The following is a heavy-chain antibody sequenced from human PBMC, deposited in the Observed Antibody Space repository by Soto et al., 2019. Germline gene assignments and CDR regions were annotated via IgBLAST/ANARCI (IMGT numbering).Heavy chain of an antibody. D-gene: IGHD2-15*01. Sequence: EVQLVQSGGGRVQPGGSLKLSCEASGFTFSVSAIHWVRLASGKGLEWVGRIRTRKNRYVTTYAASVKGRFSLSRDDSKNTAYLQMNSLKTEDTAVYYCSRIEYGGDGWGQGTTVIVS. CDR1: GFTFSVSA. CDR3: SRIEYGGDG. CDR2: IRTRKNRYVT. J-gene: IGHJ6*02. V-gene: IGHV3-73*02.